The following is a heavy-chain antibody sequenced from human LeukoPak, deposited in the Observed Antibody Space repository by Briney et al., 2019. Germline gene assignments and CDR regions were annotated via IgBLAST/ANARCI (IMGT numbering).Heavy chain of an antibody. CDR3: AKGDRERASAGTGFDS. V-gene: IGHV3-23*01. J-gene: IGHJ4*02. D-gene: IGHD6-13*01. CDR2: ISGSGDGT. Sequence: GGSLILSCAASGFTFSSYAMSWVRQAPGEGLEWVSSISGSGDGTYYADSVKGRFTFSRDNSKNTLSLQMNSLRLDDTAIYYCAKGDRERASAGTGFDSWGQGTLVTVSS. CDR1: GFTFSSYA.